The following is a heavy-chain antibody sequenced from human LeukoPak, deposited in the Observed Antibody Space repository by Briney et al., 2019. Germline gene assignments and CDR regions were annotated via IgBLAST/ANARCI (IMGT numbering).Heavy chain of an antibody. CDR2: INHSGST. V-gene: IGHV4-34*01. Sequence: SETLSLTCAVYGGSFSGYYWSWIRQPPGKGLEWIGEINHSGSTNYNPSLKSRVTISVDTSKNQFSLKLSSVTAADTAVYYCARGLMQLWLRGHFDYWGQGTLVTVSS. CDR3: ARGLMQLWLRGHFDY. CDR1: GGSFSGYY. D-gene: IGHD5-18*01. J-gene: IGHJ4*02.